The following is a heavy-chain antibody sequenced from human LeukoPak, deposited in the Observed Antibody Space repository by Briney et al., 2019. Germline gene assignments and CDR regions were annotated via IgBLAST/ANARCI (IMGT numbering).Heavy chain of an antibody. Sequence: GGSLRLSCAASGFTFSSYSMNWVRQAPGKGLEWVSSISSSSSYIYYADSVKGRFTISRDNAKNSLYLQMNSLRDEDTAVYYCARGGVAAAVNWFDPWGQGTLVTVSS. CDR1: GFTFSSYS. D-gene: IGHD6-13*01. J-gene: IGHJ5*02. V-gene: IGHV3-21*01. CDR2: ISSSSSYI. CDR3: ARGGVAAAVNWFDP.